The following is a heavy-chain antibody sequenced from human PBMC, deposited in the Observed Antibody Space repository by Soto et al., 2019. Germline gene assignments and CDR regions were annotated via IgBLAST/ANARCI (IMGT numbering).Heavy chain of an antibody. V-gene: IGHV3-30*18. CDR2: ISYDGSNK. CDR3: AKDYDSSGYYYAYYYGMDV. J-gene: IGHJ6*02. Sequence: GGSLRLSCAASGFTFSSYGMHWVRQAPGKGLEWVAVISYDGSNKYYADSVKGRFTISRDNSKNTLYLQMNSLRAEDTAVYYCAKDYDSSGYYYAYYYGMDVWGQGTTVTVSS. CDR1: GFTFSSYG. D-gene: IGHD3-22*01.